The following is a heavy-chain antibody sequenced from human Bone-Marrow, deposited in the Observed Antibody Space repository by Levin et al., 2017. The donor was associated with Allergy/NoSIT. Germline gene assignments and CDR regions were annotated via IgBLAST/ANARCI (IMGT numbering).Heavy chain of an antibody. Sequence: PGGSLRLSCAASGFTFSSYGMHWVRQAPGKGLEWVAVTWYDGSNKYYADSVKGRFTISRDNSKNTLYLQMNSLRAEDTAVYYCARDVRRLEEVSDYDILTGYYNDGGDYYYYGMDVWGQGTTVTVSS. V-gene: IGHV3-33*01. CDR3: ARDVRRLEEVSDYDILTGYYNDGGDYYYYGMDV. J-gene: IGHJ6*02. D-gene: IGHD3-9*01. CDR1: GFTFSSYG. CDR2: TWYDGSNK.